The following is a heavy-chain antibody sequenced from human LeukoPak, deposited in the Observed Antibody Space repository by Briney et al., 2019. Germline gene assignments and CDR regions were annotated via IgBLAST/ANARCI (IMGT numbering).Heavy chain of an antibody. CDR2: IKSKTDGGTT. CDR3: TTDLLYIARNFDY. CDR1: GFTFSNAW. V-gene: IGHV3-15*01. Sequence: GGSLRLSCAASGFTFSNAWMSWVRQAPGKGLGWVGRIKSKTDGGTTDYAAPVKGRFTISRDDSKNTLYLQMNSLKTEDTAVYYCTTDLLYIARNFDYWGQGTLVTVSS. J-gene: IGHJ4*02. D-gene: IGHD2-2*02.